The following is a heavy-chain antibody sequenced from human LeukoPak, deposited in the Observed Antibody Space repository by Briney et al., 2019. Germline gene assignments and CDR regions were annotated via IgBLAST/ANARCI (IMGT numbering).Heavy chain of an antibody. J-gene: IGHJ4*02. V-gene: IGHV4-34*01. Sequence: SETLSLTCAVYGGSFSGYYWSWIRQPPGKGLEWIGEINHSGSTNYNPSLKSRVTISVDTSKNQFSLKLSSVTAADTAVYYCARFLWFGEDYWGQGTLVTVSS. D-gene: IGHD3-10*01. CDR3: ARFLWFGEDY. CDR1: GGSFSGYY. CDR2: INHSGST.